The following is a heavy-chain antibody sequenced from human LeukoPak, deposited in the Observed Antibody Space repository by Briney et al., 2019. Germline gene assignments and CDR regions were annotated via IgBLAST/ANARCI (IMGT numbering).Heavy chain of an antibody. CDR3: ARNLLYDSGYAH. V-gene: IGHV1-8*01. CDR2: MNPNSGNT. CDR1: GYTFTSYD. J-gene: IGHJ4*02. Sequence: GASVKVSCKASGYTFTSYDINWVRQATGQGLEWMGWMNPNSGNTGYAQKLQGRVTMTGNTSISTAYMELSSRRSEDTAVYYCARNLLYDSGYAHWGQGTLVTVSS. D-gene: IGHD5-12*01.